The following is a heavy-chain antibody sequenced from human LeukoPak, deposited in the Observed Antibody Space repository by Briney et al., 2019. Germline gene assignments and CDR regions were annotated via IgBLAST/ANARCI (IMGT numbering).Heavy chain of an antibody. CDR3: ARDLKVWDYYDSSGFYPLDY. Sequence: GGSLRLSCAASGFTFNSYAMNWVRQAPGKGLEWVSSISSSSSYIYYADSVKGRFTISRDSAKNSLYLQMNSLRAEDTAVYYCARDLKVWDYYDSSGFYPLDYWGQGTLVTVSS. J-gene: IGHJ4*02. CDR2: ISSSSSYI. D-gene: IGHD3-22*01. V-gene: IGHV3-21*01. CDR1: GFTFNSYA.